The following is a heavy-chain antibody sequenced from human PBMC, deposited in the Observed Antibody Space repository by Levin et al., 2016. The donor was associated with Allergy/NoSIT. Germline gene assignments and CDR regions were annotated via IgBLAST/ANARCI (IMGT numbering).Heavy chain of an antibody. CDR1: GFTFSSYS. CDR3: ASLGCTDCGSWFLGFYGMDV. V-gene: IGHV3-21*01. D-gene: IGHD3-3*01. J-gene: IGHJ6*02. CDR2: ISSSSSYI. Sequence: GESLKISCAASGFTFSSYSMNWVRQAPGKGLEWVSSISSSSSYIYYADSVKGRFTISRDNAKNSLYLQMNSLRAEDTAVYYCASLGCTDCGSWFLGFYGMDVWGQGTTVTVSS.